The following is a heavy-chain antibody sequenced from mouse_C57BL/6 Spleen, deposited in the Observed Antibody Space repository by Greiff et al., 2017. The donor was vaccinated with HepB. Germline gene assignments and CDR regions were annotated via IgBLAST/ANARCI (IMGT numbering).Heavy chain of an antibody. CDR1: GYAFSSSW. CDR2: IYPGDGDT. D-gene: IGHD4-1*01. CDR3: ARSGGLGLDY. V-gene: IGHV1-82*01. Sequence: QVQLQQSGPELVKPGASVKISCKASGYAFSSSWMNWVKQRPGKGLEWIGRIYPGDGDTNYNGKFKGKATLTADKSSSTAYMQLSSLTSEDSAVYFCARSGGLGLDYWGQGTTLTVSS. J-gene: IGHJ2*01.